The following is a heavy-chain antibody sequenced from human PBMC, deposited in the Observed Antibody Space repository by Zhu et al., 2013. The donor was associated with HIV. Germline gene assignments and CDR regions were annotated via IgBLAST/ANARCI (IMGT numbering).Heavy chain of an antibody. J-gene: IGHJ6*02. CDR3: ARAETDDSWSGYGPYYHYSLDV. CDR2: ISGGSGKT. Sequence: QVQLVQSGAEVKMPGASLKLACKASEYTFSDYAIHWVRQAPGQRLEWMGCISGGSGKTQYSQQFKARVTITRDASASTAYMELSSLRSDDTTVYYCARAETDDSWSGYGPYYHYSLDVWGQGATVTVFS. V-gene: IGHV1-3*01. CDR1: EYTFSDYA. D-gene: IGHD3-3*01.